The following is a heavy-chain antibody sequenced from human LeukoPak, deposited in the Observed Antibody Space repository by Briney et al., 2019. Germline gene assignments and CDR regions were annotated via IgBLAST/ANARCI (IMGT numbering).Heavy chain of an antibody. Sequence: GASVKVSCKASGGTFSSYAISWVRQAPGQGLEWMGGIIPIFGTANYAQKFQGRVTITADESTSTAYMELSSLRSEDTAVYYCARGWGSGGQQYLGYWGQGTLVTVSS. CDR3: ARGWGSGGQQYLGY. V-gene: IGHV1-69*13. D-gene: IGHD6-13*01. CDR1: GGTFSSYA. CDR2: IIPIFGTA. J-gene: IGHJ4*02.